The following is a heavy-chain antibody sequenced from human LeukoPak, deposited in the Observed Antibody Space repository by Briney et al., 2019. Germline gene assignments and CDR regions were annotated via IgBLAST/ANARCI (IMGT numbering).Heavy chain of an antibody. V-gene: IGHV3-23*01. J-gene: IGHJ6*03. CDR2: ISGSGGST. CDR3: AKYYGDYGDYYYYYMDV. CDR1: GFTFSSYA. Sequence: GGSLRLSCAASGFTFSSYAMSWVRQAPGKGLEWVSAISGSGGSTYYADSVKGRFTISRDNSKNTLYLQMNSLRAEDTAVYYCAKYYGDYGDYYYYYMDVWGKGTTVTVSS. D-gene: IGHD4-17*01.